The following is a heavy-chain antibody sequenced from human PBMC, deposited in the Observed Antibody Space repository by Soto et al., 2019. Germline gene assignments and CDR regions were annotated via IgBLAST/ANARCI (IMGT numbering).Heavy chain of an antibody. CDR2: ISAYNGNT. D-gene: IGHD2-15*01. Sequence: ASVKVSCKASGYTFTSYGISWVRQAPGQGLEWMGWISAYNGNTNYAQKLQGRVTMTTDTSTSTAYMELRSLRSDDTAVYYCARGVGYCSASGCATAGAVGVFGSVYYFDYWGQGTLVTVSS. CDR1: GYTFTSYG. CDR3: ARGVGYCSASGCATAGAVGVFGSVYYFDY. J-gene: IGHJ4*02. V-gene: IGHV1-18*01.